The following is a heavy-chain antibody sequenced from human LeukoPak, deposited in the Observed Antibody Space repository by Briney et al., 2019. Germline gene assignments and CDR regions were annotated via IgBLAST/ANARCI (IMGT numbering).Heavy chain of an antibody. D-gene: IGHD3-22*01. J-gene: IGHJ4*02. CDR1: GGSFSDYY. CDR2: INHSGNT. CDR3: ARRVFDRSGEWLFDY. V-gene: IGHV4-34*01. Sequence: SETLSLTCTVYGGSFSDYYWTWIRQPPGKGLEWIGEINHSGNTNYNPSLKSRVTISVDTFKNQFSLKLYSVTAADTAVYYCARRVFDRSGEWLFDYWGQGTLVTVSS.